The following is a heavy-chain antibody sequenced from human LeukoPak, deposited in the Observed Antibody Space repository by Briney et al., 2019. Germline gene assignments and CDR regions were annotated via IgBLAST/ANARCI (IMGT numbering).Heavy chain of an antibody. J-gene: IGHJ4*02. CDR3: ARGPRYSGSYF. Sequence: ASVKVSCKASGYTFTSYDINWVRQATGQGLEWMGWMNPNSGNTGYAQKFQGRVTMTRNTSISTAYMELRSLRSEDTAVYYCARGPRYSGSYFWGKGTLVPVSS. CDR1: GYTFTSYD. V-gene: IGHV1-8*01. D-gene: IGHD1-26*01. CDR2: MNPNSGNT.